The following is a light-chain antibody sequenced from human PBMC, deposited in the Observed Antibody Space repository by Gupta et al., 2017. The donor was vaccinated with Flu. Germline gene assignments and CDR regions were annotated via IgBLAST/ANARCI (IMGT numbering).Light chain of an antibody. Sequence: SYELTQPPSVSVSPGQTARITCSGRALPQQYAYWYQQKPGQAPVLLIYKDTNRPSGIPARFSGSTSGTTVTLTISGVQAEDEADYYCQSADNSDTYVFGTGTKVNVL. J-gene: IGLJ1*01. CDR3: QSADNSDTYV. CDR2: KDT. V-gene: IGLV3-25*03. CDR1: ALPQQY.